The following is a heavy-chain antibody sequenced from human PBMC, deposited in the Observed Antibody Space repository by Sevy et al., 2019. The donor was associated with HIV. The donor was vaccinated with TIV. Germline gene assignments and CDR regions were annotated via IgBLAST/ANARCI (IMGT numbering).Heavy chain of an antibody. J-gene: IGHJ4*02. D-gene: IGHD5-12*01. CDR2: IFPSGGS. CDR1: GGSIRSGRYY. V-gene: IGHV4-61*02. Sequence: SETLSLTCTVSGGSIRSGRYYWTWIRQPAGKGLEWIGRIFPSGGSDFNPSRMSRVSMSIDTSKKQFSLRLTSVTAADTAVYYCARAGGDGYNYGYFDSWGPGTLVTVSS. CDR3: ARAGGDGYNYGYFDS.